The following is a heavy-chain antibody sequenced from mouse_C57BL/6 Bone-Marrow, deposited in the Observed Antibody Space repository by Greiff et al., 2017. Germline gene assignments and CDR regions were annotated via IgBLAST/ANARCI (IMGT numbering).Heavy chain of an antibody. Sequence: EVQLQQSGPVLVKPGASVKMSCKASGYTFTDYYMNWVKQSHGKSLEWIGVINPDSGGTSYNQKFKGKATLTVDKSSSTAYMELNSLTSEDSAVYYCASGRYCAWFAYWGQGTLVTVSA. CDR1: GYTFTDYY. V-gene: IGHV1-19*01. CDR3: ASGRYCAWFAY. D-gene: IGHD2-14*01. CDR2: INPDSGGT. J-gene: IGHJ3*01.